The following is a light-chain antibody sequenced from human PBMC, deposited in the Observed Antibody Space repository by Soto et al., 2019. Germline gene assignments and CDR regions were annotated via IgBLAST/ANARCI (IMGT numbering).Light chain of an antibody. CDR2: LGS. V-gene: IGKV2-28*01. CDR3: MQAIQAPRT. J-gene: IGKJ1*01. Sequence: DIVLTQSPLSLPVTPGEPASISCRSSQSLLHSNGNIYLDWYLQKPGQSPQLLIYLGSIRASGVPDRFSGSGSGTDFTLKITRVEAEDVGVYFSMQAIQAPRTFGLVTKVEIK. CDR1: QSLLHSNGNIY.